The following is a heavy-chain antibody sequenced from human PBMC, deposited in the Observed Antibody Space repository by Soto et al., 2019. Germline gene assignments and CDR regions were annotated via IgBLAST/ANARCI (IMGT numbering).Heavy chain of an antibody. D-gene: IGHD6-19*01. CDR2: TYYRSKWYN. J-gene: IGHJ3*02. CDR3: ARDPPIAVAGTSGAFDI. CDR1: GDSVSSNSAA. V-gene: IGHV6-1*01. Sequence: SQTLSLTCAISGDSVSSNSAAWNWIRQSPSRDLEWLGRTYYRSKWYNDYAVSVKSRITINPDTSKNQFSLQLNSVTPEDTAVYYCARDPPIAVAGTSGAFDIWGQGTMVTVSS.